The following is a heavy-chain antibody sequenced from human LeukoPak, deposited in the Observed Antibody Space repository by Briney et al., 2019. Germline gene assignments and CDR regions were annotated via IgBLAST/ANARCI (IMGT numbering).Heavy chain of an antibody. J-gene: IGHJ4*02. CDR1: GFTFSSYV. CDR2: ISGSGGST. Sequence: GGSLRLSCAASGFTFSSYVMSWARQAPGKGLEWVSAISGSGGSTYYADSVKGRFTISRDNSKNTLYLQMNSLRAEDTAIYYCAKGRVVVAATPLYWGQGTLVTVSS. D-gene: IGHD2-15*01. V-gene: IGHV3-23*01. CDR3: AKGRVVVAATPLY.